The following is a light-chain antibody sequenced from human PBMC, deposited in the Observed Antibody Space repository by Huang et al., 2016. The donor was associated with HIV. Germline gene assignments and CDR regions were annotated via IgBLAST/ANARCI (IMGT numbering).Light chain of an antibody. CDR1: QTIRTF. CDR2: SAS. CDR3: QQSYALPYT. Sequence: DIQMTQSPSFLSASVGDRVTITCRSNQTIRTFLNWYRQKQGTSPNLLIYSASTLQTCVSTRFNGGGSGTDFTLTITNVQYEDFATYYCQQSYALPYTFGPGTKLEIK. V-gene: IGKV1-39*01. J-gene: IGKJ2*01.